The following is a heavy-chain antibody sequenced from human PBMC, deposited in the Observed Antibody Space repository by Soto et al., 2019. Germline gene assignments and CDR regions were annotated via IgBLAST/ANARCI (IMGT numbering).Heavy chain of an antibody. D-gene: IGHD2-21*02. J-gene: IGHJ4*02. CDR2: IIPIFGTA. V-gene: IGHV1-69*13. CDR1: GGTFSSYA. CDR3: AREPYCGGDCYSRARGRFDY. Sequence: SVKVSCKASGGTFSSYAISWVRQAPGQGLEWMGGIIPIFGTANYAQKFQGRVTITADESTSTAYMELSSLRSEDTAVYYCAREPYCGGDCYSRARGRFDYWGQGTLVTVSS.